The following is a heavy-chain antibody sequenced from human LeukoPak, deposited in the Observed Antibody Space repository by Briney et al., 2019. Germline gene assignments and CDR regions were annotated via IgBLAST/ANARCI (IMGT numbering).Heavy chain of an antibody. V-gene: IGHV3-15*01. CDR3: AKDPGIELYYFDY. Sequence: GGSLRLSCAASGFTFSNAWMSWVRQAPGKGLEWVGRIKSKTDGGTTDYAAPGRGRFTISRDDSKNTLYLQINTLRAEDTAVYYCAKDPGIELYYFDYWGQGTLVTVSS. CDR1: GFTFSNAW. J-gene: IGHJ4*02. CDR2: IKSKTDGGTT. D-gene: IGHD6-13*01.